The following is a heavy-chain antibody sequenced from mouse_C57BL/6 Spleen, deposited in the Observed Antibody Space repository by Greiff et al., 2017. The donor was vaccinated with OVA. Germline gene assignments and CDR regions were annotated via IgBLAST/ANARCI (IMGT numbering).Heavy chain of an antibody. CDR2: IDPSDSYT. CDR3: AREILRGYFEV. J-gene: IGHJ1*03. D-gene: IGHD1-1*01. V-gene: IGHV1-59*01. Sequence: QVQLPQPGAELVRPGTSVKLSCKASGYTFTSYWMHWVKQRPGQGLEWIGVIDPSDSYTNYNPNFKGQATLTVDTSASTAYMQLSSLKSEDSAVDYCAREILRGYFEVWGTGTTVTVSS. CDR1: GYTFTSYW.